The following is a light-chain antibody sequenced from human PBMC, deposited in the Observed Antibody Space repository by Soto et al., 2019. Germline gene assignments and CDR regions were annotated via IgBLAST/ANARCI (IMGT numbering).Light chain of an antibody. CDR3: QQYSSSPLLT. V-gene: IGKV3-20*01. CDR1: PTVSSRY. CDR2: GAS. J-gene: IGKJ4*01. Sequence: EIVLTQSPGTLSLSPGERATLSCRASPTVSSRYLAWYQQKPGQAPRLLISGASNRAPGTPDRFRGSGSGTDFTLTISRLEPEDFAVYYCQQYSSSPLLTFGGGTKVEIK.